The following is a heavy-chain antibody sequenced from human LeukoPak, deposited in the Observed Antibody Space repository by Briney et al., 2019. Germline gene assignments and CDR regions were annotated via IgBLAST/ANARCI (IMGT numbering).Heavy chain of an antibody. Sequence: ASVKVSCKASGYTFTSYYMHFVRQAPGQGLEWMGIINPSGGSTTYAQKFQVRVTMTRDTSTSTVYMELSSLRSEDTAVYYCARVMGPGIAVAVSDYWGQGTLVTVSS. J-gene: IGHJ4*02. CDR3: ARVMGPGIAVAVSDY. D-gene: IGHD6-19*01. CDR2: INPSGGST. CDR1: GYTFTSYY. V-gene: IGHV1-46*01.